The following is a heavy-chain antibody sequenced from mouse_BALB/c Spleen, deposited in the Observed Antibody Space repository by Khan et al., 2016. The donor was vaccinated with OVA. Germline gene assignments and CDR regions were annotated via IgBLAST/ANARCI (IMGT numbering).Heavy chain of an antibody. V-gene: IGHV7-3*02. CDR1: GFTFTDYY. CDR3: ARETVVDIYWYFDV. Sequence: EVELVESGGGLVQPGGSLRLSCATSGFTFTDYYMSWVRQPPGKALEWLGFIRNKAKDYTTEYSASVKGRFTISRDISQSIVYLQMNTLRPEDSATYCCARETVVDIYWYFDVWGAGTTVTVSS. J-gene: IGHJ1*01. D-gene: IGHD1-1*01. CDR2: IRNKAKDYTT.